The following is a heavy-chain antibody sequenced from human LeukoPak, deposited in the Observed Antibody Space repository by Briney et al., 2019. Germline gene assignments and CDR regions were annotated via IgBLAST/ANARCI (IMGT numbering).Heavy chain of an antibody. CDR3: ARWVYSSGWYVFDY. D-gene: IGHD6-19*01. V-gene: IGHV3-53*01. CDR1: GFTFSSYA. Sequence: GGSLRLSCAASGFTFSSYAMSWVRQAPGKGLEWVSVIYSGGSTYYADSVKGRFTISRDNSKNTLYLQMNSLRAEDTAVYYCARWVYSSGWYVFDYWGQGTLVTVSS. CDR2: IYSGGST. J-gene: IGHJ4*02.